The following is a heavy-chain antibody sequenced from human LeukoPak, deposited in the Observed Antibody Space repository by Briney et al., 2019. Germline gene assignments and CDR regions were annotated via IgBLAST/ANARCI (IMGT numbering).Heavy chain of an antibody. D-gene: IGHD5-18*01. CDR2: INPSGGST. CDR1: GYTFTSYY. CDR3: ARGLKGRFGYSYGYVHDAFDI. J-gene: IGHJ3*02. Sequence: GASVKVSCKASGYTFTSYYMHWVRQAPGQGLEWMGIINPSGGSTSYAQKFQGRVTMTRDTSTSTVYMELSSLRSEDTAVYYCARGLKGRFGYSYGYVHDAFDIWGQGTRVTVSS. V-gene: IGHV1-46*01.